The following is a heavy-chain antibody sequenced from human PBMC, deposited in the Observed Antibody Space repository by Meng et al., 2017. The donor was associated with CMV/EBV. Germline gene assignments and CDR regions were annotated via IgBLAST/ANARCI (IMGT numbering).Heavy chain of an antibody. J-gene: IGHJ6*02. Sequence: GESLKISCAASGFTFSSYAMHWVRQDPGKGLEWVAVISYDGSNTYYADSVEGRFTISRDNSKNTLYLQMNSLRAEDTAVYYCARAQYCCGDCYSEEVDEYYYGMDVWGQGTTVTVSS. V-gene: IGHV3-30*04. CDR2: ISYDGSNT. D-gene: IGHD2-21*01. CDR1: GFTFSSYA. CDR3: ARAQYCCGDCYSEEVDEYYYGMDV.